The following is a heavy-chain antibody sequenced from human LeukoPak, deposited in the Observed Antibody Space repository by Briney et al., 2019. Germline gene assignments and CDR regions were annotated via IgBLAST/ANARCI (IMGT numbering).Heavy chain of an antibody. D-gene: IGHD3-10*01. V-gene: IGHV3-74*01. CDR3: ARTRGNAFDI. J-gene: IGHJ3*02. CDR1: RFTFSNYW. Sequence: GGSLRLSCAASRFTFSNYWMHWVRQAPGKGLVWVSRIDTDGSTTRYADSVKGRFTISRDNAENTLYLQMDSLRAEDTALYYCARTRGNAFDIWGQGTMVTVSS. CDR2: IDTDGSTT.